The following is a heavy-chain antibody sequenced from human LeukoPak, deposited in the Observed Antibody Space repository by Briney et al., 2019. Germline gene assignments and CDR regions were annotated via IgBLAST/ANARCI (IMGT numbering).Heavy chain of an antibody. D-gene: IGHD2-2*01. Sequence: GGSLRLSCAASGFIFSNYGMNWVRQAPGKGLEWVAAISASGSATSYADSVRGRFTISRDNSKSTTYLQMNSLRAEDTAVYYCARAAGFSPSWRNLFDPWGQGILVTISS. CDR1: GFIFSNYG. J-gene: IGHJ5*02. CDR3: ARAAGFSPSWRNLFDP. CDR2: ISASGSAT. V-gene: IGHV3-23*01.